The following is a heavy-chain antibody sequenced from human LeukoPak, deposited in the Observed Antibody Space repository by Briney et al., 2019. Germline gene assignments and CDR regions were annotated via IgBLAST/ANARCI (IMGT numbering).Heavy chain of an antibody. J-gene: IGHJ4*01. CDR3: ANSAPGRYVDSRWAFDY. CDR2: IKQDGSEK. D-gene: IGHD1-26*01. Sequence: GGSLRLSCAASGFTFSSYWMSWVRQAPGKGLEWVANIKQDGSEKYYVDSVKGRFTISRDNAKNSLYLQMNSLRAEDTAVYYCANSAPGRYVDSRWAFDYWGKEPWSPSPQ. V-gene: IGHV3-7*01. CDR1: GFTFSSYW.